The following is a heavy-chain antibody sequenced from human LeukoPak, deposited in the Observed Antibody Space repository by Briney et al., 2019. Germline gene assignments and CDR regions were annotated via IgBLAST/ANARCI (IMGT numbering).Heavy chain of an antibody. CDR3: AKESPHHPGITRTPDAFDI. V-gene: IGHV3-9*01. CDR2: TSWNSGSI. Sequence: GRSLRLSCAASGFTFDDYAMHWVRQAPGKGLEWVSGTSWNSGSIGYADSVKGRFTISRDNSKNTLYLQMNSLRAEDTAVYYCAKESPHHPGITRTPDAFDIWGQGTMVTVSS. D-gene: IGHD1/OR15-1a*01. J-gene: IGHJ3*02. CDR1: GFTFDDYA.